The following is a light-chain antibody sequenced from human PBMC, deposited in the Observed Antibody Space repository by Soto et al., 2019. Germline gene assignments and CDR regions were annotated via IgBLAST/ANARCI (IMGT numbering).Light chain of an antibody. J-gene: IGLJ2*01. V-gene: IGLV2-23*01. CDR3: CSYADSGTLL. CDR1: SSDIGNYNL. CDR2: EDD. Sequence: QSALTQPASVSGSPGQSITISCTGASSDIGNYNLVSWYQHHPGKAPKLMIYEDDERPSGVSNRFSGSKSGNTASLTISGLQAEDEGHYYCCSYADSGTLLFGGGTKLTV.